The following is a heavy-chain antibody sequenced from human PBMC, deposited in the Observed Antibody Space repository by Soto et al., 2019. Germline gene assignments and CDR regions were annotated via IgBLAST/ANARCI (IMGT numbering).Heavy chain of an antibody. CDR1: GDSVSSSYYY. CDR3: ARRGRSRQSYHCGMDV. V-gene: IGHV4-39*01. CDR2: IFYSGST. Sequence: SETLSLTCTVSGDSVSSSYYYWGWIRQPPGKGLECIGSIFYSGSTYYNPSLKSRVTISVDTSKNQFSLKLSSVTAADTAVYYCARRGRSRQSYHCGMDVWGPGTRVTVPS. D-gene: IGHD1-26*01. J-gene: IGHJ6*02.